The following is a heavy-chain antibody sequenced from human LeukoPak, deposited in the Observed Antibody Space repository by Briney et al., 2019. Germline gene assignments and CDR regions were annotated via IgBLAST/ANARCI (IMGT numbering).Heavy chain of an antibody. D-gene: IGHD3-3*01. CDR2: VYYSGST. V-gene: IGHV4-39*01. Sequence: PSETLSLTCTVSGGSISGNNYYWGWIRQSPGKGLEWIASVYYSGSTYYNPSLKSRVSISADTTKNQFFLNLTSVTAADTSMYYCARARVVLFWYFDLWGRGTLVSVSS. CDR3: ARARVVLFWYFDL. J-gene: IGHJ2*01. CDR1: GGSISGNNYY.